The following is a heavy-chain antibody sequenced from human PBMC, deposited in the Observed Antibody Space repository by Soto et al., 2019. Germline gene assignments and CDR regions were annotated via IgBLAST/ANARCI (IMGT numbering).Heavy chain of an antibody. CDR1: GYTFTNYA. J-gene: IGHJ2*01. CDR3: ARDQGIPYCGGDCYSDWYFDL. Sequence: ASVKVSCKASGYTFTNYAIHWVRQAPGQRLEWMGWLNPGNGNTKYPQKFQGRVTITRDASASTAYMFLSSLRSEDTAVYYCARDQGIPYCGGDCYSDWYFDLWGRGTLVTVSS. D-gene: IGHD2-21*01. CDR2: LNPGNGNT. V-gene: IGHV1-3*01.